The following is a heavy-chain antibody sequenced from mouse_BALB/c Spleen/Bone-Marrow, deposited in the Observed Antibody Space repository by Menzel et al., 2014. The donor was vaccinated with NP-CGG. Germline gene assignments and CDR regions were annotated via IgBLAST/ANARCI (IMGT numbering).Heavy chain of an antibody. CDR2: INPYNDGT. J-gene: IGHJ4*01. D-gene: IGHD2-3*01. Sequence: EVQLQQSGPELVKPGASVKMSCKASGYTFTSYIMHWVKQKPGQGLEWIGYINPYNDGTKYNEKFKGKATLTSDKSSSTAYMELSSVTSEDSAVYYCARRWLAYAMDYWGQGTSVTVSS. V-gene: IGHV1-14*01. CDR3: ARRWLAYAMDY. CDR1: GYTFTSYI.